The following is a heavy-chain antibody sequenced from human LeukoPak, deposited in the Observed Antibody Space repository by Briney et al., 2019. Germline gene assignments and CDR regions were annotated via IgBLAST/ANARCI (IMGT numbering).Heavy chain of an antibody. CDR2: IYHSGST. Sequence: KASEPLSLPCAVSGGHIHRRQWWNWVRQPPEKGLEWIGAIYHSGSTNYNPSLKSRVTMSVDTSKNQFSLRLTSVTAADTAVYYCSRDPPAGTSPYWGQGTLVTVSS. CDR1: GGHIHRRQW. CDR3: SRDPPAGTSPY. J-gene: IGHJ4*02. V-gene: IGHV4-4*02. D-gene: IGHD1-7*01.